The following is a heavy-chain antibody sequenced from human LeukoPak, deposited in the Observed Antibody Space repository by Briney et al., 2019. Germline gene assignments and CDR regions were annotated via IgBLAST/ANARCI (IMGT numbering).Heavy chain of an antibody. CDR2: IKNKATDETT. V-gene: IGHV3-15*01. CDR1: GFTFSNAW. CDR3: ATDRGPRDDYSLDY. J-gene: IGHJ4*02. Sequence: GGSLRLSCAASGFTFSNAWMSWVRQAPGKGLEWVGRIKNKATDETTDYDASVRCRFTMSRDDSQNTLLLQMNNPQTEDTAVYYCATDRGPRDDYSLDYWGQGTLVTVSS. D-gene: IGHD5-24*01.